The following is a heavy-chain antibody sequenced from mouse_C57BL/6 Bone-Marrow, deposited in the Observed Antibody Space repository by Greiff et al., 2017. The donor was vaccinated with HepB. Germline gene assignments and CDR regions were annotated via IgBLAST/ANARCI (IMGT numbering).Heavy chain of an antibody. CDR3: ATSWDYAMDY. J-gene: IGHJ4*01. Sequence: VQLQQPGAELVKPGASVKLSCKASGYTFTSYWMQWVKQRPGQGLEWIGEIDPSDSYTNYNQKFKGKATLTVDPTSSTAYMQLSSLTSEDSAVEYYATSWDYAMDYWGQGTSVTVSS. CDR2: IDPSDSYT. V-gene: IGHV1-50*01. CDR1: GYTFTSYW. D-gene: IGHD4-1*01.